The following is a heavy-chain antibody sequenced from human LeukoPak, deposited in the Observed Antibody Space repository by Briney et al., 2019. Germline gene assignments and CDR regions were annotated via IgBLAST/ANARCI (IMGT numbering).Heavy chain of an antibody. CDR2: IRYDGSNK. J-gene: IGHJ4*02. CDR3: AKEAESGYCSSTSCHIDY. CDR1: GFTFSSYG. D-gene: IGHD2-2*02. V-gene: IGHV3-30*02. Sequence: GGSLRLSCAASGFTFSSYGMRWVRQAPGKGLEWVAFIRYDGSNKYYADSVKGRFTISRDNSKNTLYLQMNSLRAEDTAVYYCAKEAESGYCSSTSCHIDYWGQGTLVTVSS.